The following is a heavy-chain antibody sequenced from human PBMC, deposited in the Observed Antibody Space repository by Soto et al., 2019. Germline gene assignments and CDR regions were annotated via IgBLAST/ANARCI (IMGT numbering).Heavy chain of an antibody. V-gene: IGHV1-69*01. Sequence: QVQLVQSGAEVKKPGSSVKVSCKASGGTFSSYAISWVRQAPGQGLEWMGGIIPIFGTANYAQKFQGRVTITADESTSTAYMELSSLRSEDTGVYYCARDRWELPGTHNNWFDPWGQGTLVTVSS. CDR3: ARDRWELPGTHNNWFDP. J-gene: IGHJ5*02. D-gene: IGHD1-26*01. CDR1: GGTFSSYA. CDR2: IIPIFGTA.